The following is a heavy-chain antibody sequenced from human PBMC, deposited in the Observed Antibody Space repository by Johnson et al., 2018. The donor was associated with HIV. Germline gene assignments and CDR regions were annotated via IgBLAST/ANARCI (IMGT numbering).Heavy chain of an antibody. CDR3: ARQVYCSSTSCSSAFDI. CDR2: IGTAGDT. V-gene: IGHV3-13*01. J-gene: IGHJ3*02. D-gene: IGHD2-2*01. Sequence: VQLVESGGGLVQPGGSLRLSCAASGFTFSCYDVHWVRQATGNGLEWVSPIGTAGDTYYPGSVKGRFTISRENAKNSLYLQMNSLRAGDTAVYYCARQVYCSSTSCSSAFDIWGQGTMVTVSS. CDR1: GFTFSCYD.